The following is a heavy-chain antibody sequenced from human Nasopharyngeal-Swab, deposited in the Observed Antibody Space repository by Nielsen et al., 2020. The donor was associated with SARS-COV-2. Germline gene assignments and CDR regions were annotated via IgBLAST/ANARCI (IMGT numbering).Heavy chain of an antibody. Sequence: GESPKISCAASGFTFSSYAMHWVRQAPGKGLEWVAVISYDGSNKYYADSVKGRFTISRDNSKNTLYLQMNSLGVEDTAVYYCARGPSSAFDIWGQGTMVTVSS. CDR1: GFTFSSYA. V-gene: IGHV3-30-3*01. CDR3: ARGPSSAFDI. J-gene: IGHJ3*02. CDR2: ISYDGSNK.